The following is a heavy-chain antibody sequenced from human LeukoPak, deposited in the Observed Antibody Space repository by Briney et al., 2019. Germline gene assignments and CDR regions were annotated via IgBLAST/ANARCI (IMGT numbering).Heavy chain of an antibody. CDR2: IYYSGST. V-gene: IGHV4-39*07. CDR1: GGSISSSSYY. J-gene: IGHJ6*03. D-gene: IGHD3-10*01. CDR3: ARDGSGNTYYYYMDV. Sequence: SETLSLTCTVSGGSISSSSYYWGWIRQPPGKGLEWIGSIYYSGSTYYNPSLKSRVTISVDTSKNQFSLKLSSVTAADTAVYYCARDGSGNTYYYYMDVWGKGTTVTISS.